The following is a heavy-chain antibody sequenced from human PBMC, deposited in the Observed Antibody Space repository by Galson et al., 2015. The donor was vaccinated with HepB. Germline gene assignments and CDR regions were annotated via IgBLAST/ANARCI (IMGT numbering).Heavy chain of an antibody. V-gene: IGHV1-18*04. CDR2: ISAYNGNT. J-gene: IGHJ4*02. D-gene: IGHD6-6*01. Sequence: SVKVSCKASGYTFTSYGISWVRQAPGQGLEWMGWISAYNGNTKYVQKFQGRVSMTTDTPTSTAYMELRSLRSDDTAAYYCARDQSIAVRPAPDYWGQGTLVTVSS. CDR1: GYTFTSYG. CDR3: ARDQSIAVRPAPDY.